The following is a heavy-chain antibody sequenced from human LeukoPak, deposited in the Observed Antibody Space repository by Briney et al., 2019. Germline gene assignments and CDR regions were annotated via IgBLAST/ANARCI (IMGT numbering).Heavy chain of an antibody. CDR2: ISYDGSNK. V-gene: IGHV3-30*18. J-gene: IGHJ4*02. CDR1: GFTFSSYG. D-gene: IGHD2-2*01. CDR3: AKDRLRGSTTYTRFDY. Sequence: GGSLRLSCAASGFTFSSYGMHWVRQAPGKGLEWMAVISYDGSNKYYADSVKGRFTISRDNSKNTLYLQMNSLRAEDTAVYYCAKDRLRGSTTYTRFDYWGQGTLVTVSS.